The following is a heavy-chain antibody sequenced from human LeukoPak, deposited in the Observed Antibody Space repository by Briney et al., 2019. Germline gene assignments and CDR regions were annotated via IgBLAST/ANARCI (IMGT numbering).Heavy chain of an antibody. D-gene: IGHD1-26*01. J-gene: IGHJ4*02. V-gene: IGHV4-38-2*02. CDR3: ARTQVGATLGFDY. Sequence: SETLSLTCSVSGYSISGGYYWGWIRQPPGKGLEWIGSIHHSGGTYYNPSLKSRVTISVDTSKNQFSLNLISVTAADTAMYYCARTQVGATLGFDYWGQGTLVTVSS. CDR1: GYSISGGYY. CDR2: IHHSGGT.